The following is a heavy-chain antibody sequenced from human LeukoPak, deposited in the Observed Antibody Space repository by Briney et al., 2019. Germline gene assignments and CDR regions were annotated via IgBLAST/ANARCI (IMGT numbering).Heavy chain of an antibody. Sequence: PGGSLRLSCAASGFTFSSYSMNWVRQAPGKGLEWVSDISSSSSIIYYADSVKGRFTISRDNAKNSLYLQMNSLRAEDTAVYYCARGKRMVRGVIIPPIDYWGQGTLVTVSS. CDR1: GFTFSSYS. CDR2: ISSSSSII. J-gene: IGHJ4*02. D-gene: IGHD3-10*01. CDR3: ARGKRMVRGVIIPPIDY. V-gene: IGHV3-48*01.